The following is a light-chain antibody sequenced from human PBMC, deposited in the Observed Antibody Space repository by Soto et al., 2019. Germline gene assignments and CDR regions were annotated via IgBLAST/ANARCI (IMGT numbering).Light chain of an antibody. V-gene: IGLV2-11*01. CDR1: SSDVGGYNY. CDR3: CSYTHGNTF. J-gene: IGLJ1*01. Sequence: QSVLTQPRSVSGSPGQSVTISCTGTSSDVGGYNYVSWYQQHPGKAPKLMIYDVSKRPSGVPDRFSGSKSGNTASLTISGLQAEDEADYYCCSYTHGNTFFGSGTKVT. CDR2: DVS.